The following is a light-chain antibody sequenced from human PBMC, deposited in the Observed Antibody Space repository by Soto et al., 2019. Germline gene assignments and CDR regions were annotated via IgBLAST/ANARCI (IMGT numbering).Light chain of an antibody. CDR1: SSDVGGYNY. V-gene: IGLV2-14*01. CDR3: TSYTSSSTWV. CDR2: EVS. Sequence: QSALTQPASVSGSLGQSITISCTGTSSDVGGYNYVSWYQQHPGKAPKFMIYEVSNRPSGVSNRFSGSKSGNTASLTISGLHAEDEADYYCTSYTSSSTWVFGGGTKVTVL. J-gene: IGLJ3*02.